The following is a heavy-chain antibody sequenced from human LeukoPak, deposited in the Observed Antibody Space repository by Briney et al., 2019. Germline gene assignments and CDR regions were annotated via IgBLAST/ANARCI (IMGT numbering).Heavy chain of an antibody. Sequence: PSETLSLTCTVSGGSISSSSYYWGWIRQPPGKGLEWIGSIYYSGNTYYNPSLKSRVTISVDTSKNQFSLKLSSVTAADTAVYYCARFNGSGSYYRDNWFDPWGQGTLVTVSS. CDR3: ARFNGSGSYYRDNWFDP. D-gene: IGHD3-10*01. CDR2: IYYSGNT. V-gene: IGHV4-39*01. J-gene: IGHJ5*02. CDR1: GGSISSSSYY.